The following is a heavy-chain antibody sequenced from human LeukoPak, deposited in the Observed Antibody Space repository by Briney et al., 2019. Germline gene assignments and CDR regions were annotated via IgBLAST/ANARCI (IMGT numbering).Heavy chain of an antibody. J-gene: IGHJ4*02. CDR2: INYSGIT. CDR3: ARVDIVVVPSANFDC. CDR1: GGSISSTSYY. V-gene: IGHV4-39*01. Sequence: NPSETLSPTCTVSGGSISSTSYYWGWIRQPPGKGLEWIGSINYSGITYYNPSLKSRVTISVDTSKNQFSLKLSSVTAADTAVYYCARVDIVVVPSANFDCWGQGTLVTVSS. D-gene: IGHD2-2*01.